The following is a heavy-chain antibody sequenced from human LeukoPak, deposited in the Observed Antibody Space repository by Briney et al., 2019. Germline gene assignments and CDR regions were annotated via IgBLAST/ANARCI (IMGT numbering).Heavy chain of an antibody. V-gene: IGHV3-30*02. Sequence: GGSLRLSCAASGFTFSSYGMHWVRQAPGKGLEWVAFIRYDGSNKYYADSVKGRFTISRDNSKNTLYLQMNSLRAEDTGVYYCARGTTDVGALDYWGQGTLVTVSS. D-gene: IGHD1-26*01. CDR3: ARGTTDVGALDY. J-gene: IGHJ4*02. CDR1: GFTFSSYG. CDR2: IRYDGSNK.